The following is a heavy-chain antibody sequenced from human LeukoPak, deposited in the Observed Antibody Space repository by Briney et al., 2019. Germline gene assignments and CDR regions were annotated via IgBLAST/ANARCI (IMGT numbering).Heavy chain of an antibody. CDR2: ISAYNGNT. V-gene: IGHV1-18*01. CDR1: GYTFTIYG. D-gene: IGHD1-1*01. Sequence: GASVTVSCTASGYTFTIYGISWVRQAPGQGLEWMGWISAYNGNTQYAQKLQGRVTMTTDTSTSTAYMELRSLRSDDTAVYYCARDDRSNTWSWFDPWGQGTLVTVSS. J-gene: IGHJ5*02. CDR3: ARDDRSNTWSWFDP.